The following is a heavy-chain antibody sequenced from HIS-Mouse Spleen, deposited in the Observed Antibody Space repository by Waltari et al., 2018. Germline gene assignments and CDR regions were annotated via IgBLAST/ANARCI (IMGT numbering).Heavy chain of an antibody. D-gene: IGHD6-13*01. CDR2: IYYSGGT. Sequence: QLQLQESGPGLVKPSETLSLTCTVSGGSISSSSYYWGWSRQPPGKGLEWIGSIYYSGGTYSNPSLKSRVTRSVDTSKNQFSLKLSSVTAADTAVYYCAREIPYSSSWYDWYFDLWGRGTLVTVSS. CDR3: AREIPYSSSWYDWYFDL. V-gene: IGHV4-39*07. CDR1: GGSISSSSYY. J-gene: IGHJ2*01.